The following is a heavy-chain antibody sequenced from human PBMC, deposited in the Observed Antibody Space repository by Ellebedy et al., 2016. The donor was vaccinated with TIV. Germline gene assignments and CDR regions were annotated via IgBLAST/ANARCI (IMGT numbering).Heavy chain of an antibody. D-gene: IGHD6-13*01. J-gene: IGHJ6*02. Sequence: GESLKISCKGSGYSFTSYWIGWVRQMPGKGLEWMGINFPDDSDTKYSPSFQGQVTISADKSISTAYLQWSSLKASDTAMYYCARQFHIATTIIDYGMDVWGQGTTVTVSS. V-gene: IGHV5-51*01. CDR1: GYSFTSYW. CDR2: NFPDDSDT. CDR3: ARQFHIATTIIDYGMDV.